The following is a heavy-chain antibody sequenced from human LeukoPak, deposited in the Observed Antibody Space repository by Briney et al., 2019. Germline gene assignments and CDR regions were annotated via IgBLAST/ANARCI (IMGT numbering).Heavy chain of an antibody. CDR2: ISGYNGNT. D-gene: IGHD2-15*01. CDR3: ARDSGGSYRHPYYFDF. J-gene: IGHJ4*02. CDR1: GYAFSSYG. V-gene: IGHV1-18*01. Sequence: ASVKVSCKASGYAFSSYGLSWVRQAPGQGLERLGWISGYNGNTNYAQKLQGRVTMTTDTSTSTAYMELWGLRSDDTAVYYCARDSGGSYRHPYYFDFWGQGSLVTVSS.